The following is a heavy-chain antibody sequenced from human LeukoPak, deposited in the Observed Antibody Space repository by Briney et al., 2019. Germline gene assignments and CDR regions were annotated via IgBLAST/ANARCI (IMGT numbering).Heavy chain of an antibody. CDR2: IYYSGST. CDR3: ARIDRAVAGTIDY. CDR1: GGSISSYF. D-gene: IGHD6-19*01. V-gene: IGHV4-59*08. J-gene: IGHJ4*02. Sequence: SETLTLTCAASGGSISSYFWSWIRQPPGKGLEWIGYIYYSGSTNYNPSLKSRVTMSVDTSKNQFSLKLSSVTAADTAVYYCARIDRAVAGTIDYWGQGTLVTVSS.